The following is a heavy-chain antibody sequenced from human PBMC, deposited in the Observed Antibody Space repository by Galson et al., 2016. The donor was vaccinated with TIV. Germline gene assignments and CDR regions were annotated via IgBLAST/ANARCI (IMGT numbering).Heavy chain of an antibody. CDR3: ARLPSYYGSGNHWFDP. Sequence: SVKVSCKASGGIFRSDAISWVRQAPGQGLEWMGRIIAIFGTANYAQKFQGRVTITADESTNTVYLELSILTSEDTAVYYCARLPSYYGSGNHWFDPWGQGTLVTVSS. D-gene: IGHD3-10*01. J-gene: IGHJ5*02. CDR2: IIAIFGTA. V-gene: IGHV1-69*13. CDR1: GGIFRSDA.